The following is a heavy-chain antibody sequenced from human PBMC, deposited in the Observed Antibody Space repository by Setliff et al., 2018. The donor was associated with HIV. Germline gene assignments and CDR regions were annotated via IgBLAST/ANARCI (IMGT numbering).Heavy chain of an antibody. CDR3: ARKYTGGPLDY. CDR2: ISTYNGNT. V-gene: IGHV1-18*01. J-gene: IGHJ4*02. D-gene: IGHD6-19*01. Sequence: ASVKVSCKASGYTFTSYGITWVQQAPGQGLEWMGWISTYNGNTHYAQKLQGRVTMTTDTSTSTAYMELRSLRSDDTAMYYCARKYTGGPLDYWGQGTLVTVSS. CDR1: GYTFTSYG.